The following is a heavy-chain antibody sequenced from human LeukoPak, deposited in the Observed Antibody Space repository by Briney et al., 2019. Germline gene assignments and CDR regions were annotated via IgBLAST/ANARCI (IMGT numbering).Heavy chain of an antibody. Sequence: SVKVSCKASGGTSNSHTISWVRQAPGQGLEWMGRIIPNLGTTNRAQNFQDRVTLTADKSTNTAYMELTSLTSDDTAVYYCATTNDGGGYQWGDFFDFWGQGTLVTVSS. J-gene: IGHJ4*02. CDR3: ATTNDGGGYQWGDFFDF. CDR2: IIPNLGTT. D-gene: IGHD3-22*01. V-gene: IGHV1-69*08. CDR1: GGTSNSHT.